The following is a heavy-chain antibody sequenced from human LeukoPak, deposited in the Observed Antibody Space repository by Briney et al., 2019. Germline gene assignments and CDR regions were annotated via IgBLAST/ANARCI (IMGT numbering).Heavy chain of an antibody. V-gene: IGHV3-23*01. Sequence: GGSLRLSCAASGFTFSSYWMSWVRQTPGKGLEWVSAISGSGGSTYYADSVKGRFTISRDNSKNTLYLQMNSLRAEDTAVYYCAKYSRYYGSGSYFDYWGQGTLVTVSS. CDR2: ISGSGGST. J-gene: IGHJ4*02. D-gene: IGHD3-10*01. CDR3: AKYSRYYGSGSYFDY. CDR1: GFTFSSYW.